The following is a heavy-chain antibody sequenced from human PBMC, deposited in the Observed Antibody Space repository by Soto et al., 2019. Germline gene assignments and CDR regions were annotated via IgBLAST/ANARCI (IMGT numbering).Heavy chain of an antibody. Sequence: PSETLSLTCAVYNGSFNDYYWSWIRQPPGKGLEWIGEINRSGSTNYNPSIKSRVTISVDTSKNQFSLKLSSVTAADTAVYYCARFCVRGANCFDYWGQGTLVTVSS. J-gene: IGHJ4*02. CDR2: INRSGST. V-gene: IGHV4-34*01. CDR3: ARFCVRGANCFDY. CDR1: NGSFNDYY. D-gene: IGHD3-10*02.